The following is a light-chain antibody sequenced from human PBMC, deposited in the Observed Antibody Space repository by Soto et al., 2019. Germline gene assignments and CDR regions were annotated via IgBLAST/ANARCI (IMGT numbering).Light chain of an antibody. J-gene: IGKJ1*01. CDR1: RDINNY. Sequence: DIQMTQSPSSLSASVGDRVTITCRATRDINNYLVWFQQQPGKAPKSLTYTASNLQSGVPSYFSASGSGTDFTLTISSLQPEDFATYYCQQYKSCPWTFGQGTKVEIK. V-gene: IGKV1-16*02. CDR3: QQYKSCPWT. CDR2: TAS.